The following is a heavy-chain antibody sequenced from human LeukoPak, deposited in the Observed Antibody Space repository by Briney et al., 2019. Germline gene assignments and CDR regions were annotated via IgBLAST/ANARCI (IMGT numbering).Heavy chain of an antibody. Sequence: SETLSLTCTVSGGSISSGGYNWSWLRQHPGKGLEWTGYIYYSGSTYYNPSLKSRVTISVDTSKNQFSLKLSSVTAADTAVYYCAREGGTRAYYYYGMDVWGQGTTVTVSS. CDR2: IYYSGST. J-gene: IGHJ6*02. CDR3: AREGGTRAYYYYGMDV. D-gene: IGHD6-25*01. CDR1: GGSISSGGYN. V-gene: IGHV4-31*03.